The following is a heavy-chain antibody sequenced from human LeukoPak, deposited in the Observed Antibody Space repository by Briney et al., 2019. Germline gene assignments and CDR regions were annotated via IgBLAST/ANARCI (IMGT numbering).Heavy chain of an antibody. CDR1: GGSFSGHY. Sequence: PSETLSLTCAVYGGSFSGHYWSWIRQPPGKGLEWIGYIYHSGSTYYNPSLKSRVTISVDRSKNQFSLKLSSVTAADTAVYYCARGYCSGGSCYSWPKSANWFDPWGQGTLVTVSS. J-gene: IGHJ5*02. V-gene: IGHV4-34*01. CDR3: ARGYCSGGSCYSWPKSANWFDP. D-gene: IGHD2-15*01. CDR2: IYHSGST.